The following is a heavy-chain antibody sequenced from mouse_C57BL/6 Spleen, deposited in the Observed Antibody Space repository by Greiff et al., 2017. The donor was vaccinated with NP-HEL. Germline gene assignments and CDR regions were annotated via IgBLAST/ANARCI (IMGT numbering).Heavy chain of an antibody. CDR2: IWTGGGT. CDR1: GFSLTSYA. J-gene: IGHJ2*01. CDR3: ARNSDSSGYYFDY. Sequence: VMLVESGPGLVEPSQSLSITCTVSGFSLTSYAISWVRQPPGKGLEWLGVIWTGGGTNYNSALKSRLSISKDNSKSQVFLKMNSLQTDDTARYYCARNSDSSGYYFDYWGQGTTLTVSS. V-gene: IGHV2-9-1*01. D-gene: IGHD3-2*02.